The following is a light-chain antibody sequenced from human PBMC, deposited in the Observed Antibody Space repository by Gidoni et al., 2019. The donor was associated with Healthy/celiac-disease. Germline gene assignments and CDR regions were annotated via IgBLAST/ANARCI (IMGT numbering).Light chain of an antibody. CDR2: AAS. CDR3: QQYYSYPST. V-gene: IGKV1-8*01. J-gene: IGKJ3*01. CDR1: QGISSY. Sequence: AIRMTQSPSSLSASTGDRVTITCRASQGISSYLAWYQQKPGKAPKLLSYAASTLQSGVPARFSGSGSGTDFTLTISCLQSEDFATYYCQQYYSYPSTFGPGTKVDIK.